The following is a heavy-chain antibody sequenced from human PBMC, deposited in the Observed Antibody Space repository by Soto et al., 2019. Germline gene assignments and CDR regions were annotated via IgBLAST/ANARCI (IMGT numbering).Heavy chain of an antibody. D-gene: IGHD3-22*01. Sequence: QVQMVESGGGVVQPGRSLRLSCAASGFTPSNYDMHWVRQAPGKGLEWVAFISYDGSNEHYADSVKGRFTISRDNSKNTLYLQMNSLRPEDTAVYHCAKGGHYYDASSGAFDIWGQGTVVTVSS. J-gene: IGHJ3*02. V-gene: IGHV3-30*18. CDR3: AKGGHYYDASSGAFDI. CDR1: GFTPSNYD. CDR2: ISYDGSNE.